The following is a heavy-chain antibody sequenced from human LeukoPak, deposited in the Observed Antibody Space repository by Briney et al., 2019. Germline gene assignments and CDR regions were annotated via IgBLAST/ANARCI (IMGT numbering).Heavy chain of an antibody. CDR3: ARVHNTIF. CDR1: GFSLNDYY. V-gene: IGHV3-11*01. Sequence: GGSLRLSCAGSGFSLNDYYVNWLRQAPGKGLKWISYISANSRAVNYADSVKGRFTMSRDYAKNSVYLEMTGLRGEDTGLYYCARVHNTIFWGQGILVTVSS. J-gene: IGHJ1*01. CDR2: ISANSRAV. D-gene: IGHD5-24*01.